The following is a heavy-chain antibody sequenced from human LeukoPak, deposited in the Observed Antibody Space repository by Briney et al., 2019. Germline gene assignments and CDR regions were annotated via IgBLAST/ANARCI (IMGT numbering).Heavy chain of an antibody. CDR3: AREVVVPAAGFDP. D-gene: IGHD2-2*01. V-gene: IGHV1-8*01. CDR2: MNPNSGNT. CDR1: GYTFTSYD. Sequence: ASVKVSCKASGYTFTSYDINWVRLATGQGLEWMGWMNPNSGNTGYAQKFQGRVTMTRNTSISTAYMELSSLRSEDTAVYYCAREVVVPAAGFDPWGQGTLVTVSS. J-gene: IGHJ5*02.